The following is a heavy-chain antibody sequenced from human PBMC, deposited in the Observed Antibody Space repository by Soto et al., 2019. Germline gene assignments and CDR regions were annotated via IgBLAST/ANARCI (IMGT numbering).Heavy chain of an antibody. CDR2: IVLCNGNT. D-gene: IGHD6-19*01. Sequence: SVKVSCKASGFTVSSSAVQCVRRARGQPLEWIGWIVLCNGNTNYAQKFQQRVTITRDMSTSTAYMEVRSLTYEDTAVYYCATRIGNIGWYWLDTWGQGTLVTVSS. J-gene: IGHJ5*02. V-gene: IGHV1-58*01. CDR3: ATRIGNIGWYWLDT. CDR1: GFTVSSSA.